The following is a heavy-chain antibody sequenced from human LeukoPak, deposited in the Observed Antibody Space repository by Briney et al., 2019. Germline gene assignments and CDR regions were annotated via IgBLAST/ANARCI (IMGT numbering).Heavy chain of an antibody. CDR2: IYPGDSDT. J-gene: IGHJ4*02. Sequence: GESLKISCKGSGYSFTSYWIGWVRQMPGKGLEWMGIIYPGDSDTRYSPSFQGQVTISDDKSISTAYLQWSSLKGSETAMYYWGRTRSSFGVFISHWGQGTLVTVSS. V-gene: IGHV5-51*01. D-gene: IGHD3-3*01. CDR1: GYSFTSYW. CDR3: GRTRSSFGVFISH.